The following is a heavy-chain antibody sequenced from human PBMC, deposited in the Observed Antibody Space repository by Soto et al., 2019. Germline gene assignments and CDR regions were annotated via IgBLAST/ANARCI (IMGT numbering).Heavy chain of an antibody. D-gene: IGHD3-3*01. CDR3: AKELITIFGVGHYYYYGMDV. CDR2: ISYDGSNK. J-gene: IGHJ6*02. CDR1: GFTFSSYG. Sequence: QVQLVESGGGVVQPGRSLRLSCAASGFTFSSYGMHWVRQAPGKGLEWVAVISYDGSNKYYADSVKGRFTISRDNSKNTLYLQMNSLRAEDTAVYYCAKELITIFGVGHYYYYGMDVWGQGTTVTVSS. V-gene: IGHV3-30*18.